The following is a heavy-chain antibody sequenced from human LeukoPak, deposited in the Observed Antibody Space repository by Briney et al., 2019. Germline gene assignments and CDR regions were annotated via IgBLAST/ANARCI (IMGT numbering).Heavy chain of an antibody. D-gene: IGHD4-17*01. J-gene: IGHJ4*02. CDR1: GGSISSYY. V-gene: IGHV4-4*08. CDR2: IYTSGST. CDR3: ARVSGDLTAFDY. Sequence: SETLSLTCTVSGGSISSYYWSWIRQPPGKGLEWIGYIYTSGSTNYNPSLKSRVTMSVDTSKNQFSLKLSSVTAADTAVYYCARVSGDLTAFDYWGQGTLVTVSS.